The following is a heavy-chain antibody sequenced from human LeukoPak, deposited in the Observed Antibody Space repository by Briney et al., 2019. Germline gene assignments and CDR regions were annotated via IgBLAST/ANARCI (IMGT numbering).Heavy chain of an antibody. CDR2: ISAYNGNT. J-gene: IGHJ6*03. D-gene: IGHD3-3*01. Sequence: ASVKVSCKASGYTFTSYGISWVRQAPGQGLEWMGWISAYNGNTNYAQKLQGRVTMTTDTSTSTAYMELRSLRSDDTAVYYCARERGTWIMIFGVVSDYYYMDVWGKGTTVTVSS. CDR3: ARERGTWIMIFGVVSDYYYMDV. CDR1: GYTFTSYG. V-gene: IGHV1-18*01.